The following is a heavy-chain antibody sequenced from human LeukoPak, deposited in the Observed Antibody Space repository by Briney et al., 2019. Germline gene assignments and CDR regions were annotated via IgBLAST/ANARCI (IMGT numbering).Heavy chain of an antibody. CDR1: GGTFSSYE. D-gene: IGHD3-22*01. V-gene: IGHV1-69*04. J-gene: IGHJ4*02. CDR3: ARGGIQSSDSLRTFDS. Sequence: SVKVSCKASGGTFSSYEISWVRQAPGQGLEWMGRIIPILGMANYAQNFQGRVTITADKSTSTAFLDLSRLRFEDTAVYYCARGGIQSSDSLRTFDSWGQGTLVTVSS. CDR2: IIPILGMA.